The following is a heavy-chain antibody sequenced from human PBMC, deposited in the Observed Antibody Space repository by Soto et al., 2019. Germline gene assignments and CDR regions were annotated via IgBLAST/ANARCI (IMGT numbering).Heavy chain of an antibody. J-gene: IGHJ4*02. V-gene: IGHV3-21*01. CDR3: ARDLETGTTLYY. Sequence: EVQLVESGGGLVKPGGSLRLSCAASGFIFSSYSMNWVRQAPGKGLEWVSSISSSSSHIYYADSVKGRFTISRDNAKNSLYLQMNTLRPEDTAVYYCARDLETGTTLYYWVQGTLVTVSS. CDR2: ISSSSSHI. CDR1: GFIFSSYS. D-gene: IGHD1-1*01.